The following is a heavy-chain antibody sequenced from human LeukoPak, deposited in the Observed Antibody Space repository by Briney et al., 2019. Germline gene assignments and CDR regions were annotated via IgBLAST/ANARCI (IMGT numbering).Heavy chain of an antibody. V-gene: IGHV4-31*03. CDR3: AREGVQGDGYNSNSGRKYYFDY. D-gene: IGHD5-12*01. Sequence: SETLSLTCTVSGGSISSGGYYWSWIRQHPGKGLEWIGYIYYSGSTNYNPSLKSRVTISVDTSKNQFSLKLSSVTAADTAVYYCAREGVQGDGYNSNSGRKYYFDYWGQGTLVTVSS. CDR2: IYYSGST. CDR1: GGSISSGGYY. J-gene: IGHJ4*02.